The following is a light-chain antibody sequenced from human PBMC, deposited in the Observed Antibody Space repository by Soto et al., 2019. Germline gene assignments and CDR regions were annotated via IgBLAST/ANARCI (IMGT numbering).Light chain of an antibody. CDR3: QQYNSDSIT. CDR1: QSISSW. Sequence: DIQLTQSPSTLAASVGDRVTITCRASQSISSWLAWYQQKTGKAPKLLIYKASSLESGVPSRFSGSGSGTEFTLTISSLQPGDFATYYCQQYNSDSITFGQGTLVEIK. J-gene: IGKJ5*01. V-gene: IGKV1-5*03. CDR2: KAS.